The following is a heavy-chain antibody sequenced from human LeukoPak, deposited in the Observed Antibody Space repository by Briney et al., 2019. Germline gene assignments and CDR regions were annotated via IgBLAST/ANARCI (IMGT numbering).Heavy chain of an antibody. CDR3: ARHGASGSYLYYFDY. CDR1: GGSINISY. Sequence: SETLSLTCTVSGGSINISYWSCIRQPPAKGLEGIGYIYHRGSTNYNPSPQSRITVSVDTSKNQFSLKLSSVTAADTAVYFCARHGASGSYLYYFDYWGQGTLVTVSS. D-gene: IGHD1-26*01. V-gene: IGHV4-59*08. J-gene: IGHJ4*02. CDR2: IYHRGST.